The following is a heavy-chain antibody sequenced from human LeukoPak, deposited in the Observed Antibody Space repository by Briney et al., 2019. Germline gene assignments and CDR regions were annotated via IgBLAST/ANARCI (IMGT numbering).Heavy chain of an antibody. CDR1: GFTFSSYG. D-gene: IGHD2-15*01. V-gene: IGHV3-33*01. Sequence: GRSLRLSCAASGFTFSSYGMHWVRQAPGKGLEWVAVIWYDGSNKYYADSVKGRFTISRDNSKNTLYLRMNSLRAEDTAVYYCARDGLGYCSGGSCYSPAFDIWGQGTMVTVSS. CDR3: ARDGLGYCSGGSCYSPAFDI. CDR2: IWYDGSNK. J-gene: IGHJ3*02.